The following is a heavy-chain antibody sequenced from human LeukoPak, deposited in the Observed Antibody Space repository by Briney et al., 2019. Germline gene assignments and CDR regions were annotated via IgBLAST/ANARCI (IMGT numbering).Heavy chain of an antibody. CDR3: ARALGGAGVFDP. V-gene: IGHV3-30*03. D-gene: IGHD2-21*01. J-gene: IGHJ5*02. Sequence: GGSLRLSCAASGFTFSSYGMHWVRQAPGKGLEWVAVISYDGSNKYYADSVKGRFTISRDNSKNTLYLQMNNLRAEDTAVYYCARALGGAGVFDPWGQGTLVTVSS. CDR1: GFTFSSYG. CDR2: ISYDGSNK.